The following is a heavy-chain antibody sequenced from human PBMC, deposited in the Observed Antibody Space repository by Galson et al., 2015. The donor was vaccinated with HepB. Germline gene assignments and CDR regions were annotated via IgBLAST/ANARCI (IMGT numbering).Heavy chain of an antibody. CDR2: IYSGGST. Sequence: SLRLSCAASGFTVSSNYMSWVRQAPGKGLEWVSVIYSGGSTYYADSVKGRFTISRDNSKNTLYLQMNSLRAEDTAVYYCAKALVGIGRAFDIWGQGTMVTVSS. V-gene: IGHV3-53*01. J-gene: IGHJ3*02. CDR3: AKALVGIGRAFDI. CDR1: GFTVSSNY. D-gene: IGHD2-21*01.